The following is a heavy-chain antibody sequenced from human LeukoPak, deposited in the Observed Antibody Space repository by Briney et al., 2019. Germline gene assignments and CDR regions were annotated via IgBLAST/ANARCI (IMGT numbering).Heavy chain of an antibody. Sequence: SVKVSCKASGGTFSSYAISWVRQAPGQGLEWMGGIIPIFGTANYAQKFQGRVTITADESTSTAYMELSSLRSEDTAVYYCARSRGFQSRWYFDYWGQGTLVTVPS. CDR3: ARSRGFQSRWYFDY. D-gene: IGHD3-10*01. CDR2: IIPIFGTA. V-gene: IGHV1-69*13. J-gene: IGHJ4*02. CDR1: GGTFSSYA.